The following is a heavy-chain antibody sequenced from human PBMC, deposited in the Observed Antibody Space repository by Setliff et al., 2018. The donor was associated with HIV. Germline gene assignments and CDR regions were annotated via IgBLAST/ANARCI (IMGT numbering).Heavy chain of an antibody. D-gene: IGHD2-21*02. V-gene: IGHV4-38-2*01. Sequence: PSETLSLTCAVSGYSISNDYYWGWIRQPPGKGLEWIGSISYRGRTYYNPSLKSRLSISVDTSRRQFSLQLRSVTAADTAIYYCAGERVVTARSWLDSWGQGTQVTVSS. CDR1: GYSISNDYY. CDR2: ISYRGRT. J-gene: IGHJ5*01. CDR3: AGERVVTARSWLDS.